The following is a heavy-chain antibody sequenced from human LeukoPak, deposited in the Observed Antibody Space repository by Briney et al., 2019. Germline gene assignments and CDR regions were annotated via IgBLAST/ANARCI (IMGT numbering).Heavy chain of an antibody. D-gene: IGHD5-18*01. J-gene: IGHJ4*02. CDR3: ARDSWWIQLWQAWESNFDY. CDR2: IITYNGNT. CDR1: GYTFTSYG. V-gene: IGHV1-18*01. Sequence: GASVKVSCKASGYTFTSYGISWVRQAPGQGLEWMGYIITYNGNTNYAQKLQGRVTMTTDTSTSTAYMELRSLRSDDTAVYYCARDSWWIQLWQAWESNFDYWGQGTLVTVSS.